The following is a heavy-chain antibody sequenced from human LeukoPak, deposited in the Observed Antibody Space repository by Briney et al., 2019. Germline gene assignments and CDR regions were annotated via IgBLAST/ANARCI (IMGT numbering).Heavy chain of an antibody. CDR3: AKDLSGRGSGYYSAFGY. V-gene: IGHV3-23*01. D-gene: IGHD3-22*01. Sequence: PGGSLRLSCAASGFTFSSYVMSWVRQAPGKGLEWVSTISGSGGSTFFADSVKGRFTISRDNSKNTLYLQMTSLRANDTAVYYCAKDLSGRGSGYYSAFGYWGQGTLVTASS. J-gene: IGHJ4*02. CDR1: GFTFSSYV. CDR2: ISGSGGST.